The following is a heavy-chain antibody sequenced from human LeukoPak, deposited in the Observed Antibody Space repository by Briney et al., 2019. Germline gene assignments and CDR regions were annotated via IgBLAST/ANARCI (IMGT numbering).Heavy chain of an antibody. CDR3: ARSTEWFADY. CDR2: ITSERNTI. D-gene: IGHD3-3*01. J-gene: IGHJ4*02. V-gene: IGHV3-48*01. CDR1: GFDFSVCS. Sequence: GVSLRLSCAASGFDFSVCSMNWVRQAPGKGLEWISYITSERNTIYYADSVRGRFTISRDNAKKSVYLELSNLRADDTAMYYCARSTEWFADYWGQGTLVTVS.